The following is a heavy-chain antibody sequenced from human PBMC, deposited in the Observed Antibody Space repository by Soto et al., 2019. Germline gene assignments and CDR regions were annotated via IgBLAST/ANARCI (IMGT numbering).Heavy chain of an antibody. CDR2: IIPIFGTA. V-gene: IGHV1-69*13. D-gene: IGHD3-3*01. CDR3: ARVYDFWSGYGYYGMDV. Sequence: SVKVSCKASGGTFSSYAISWVRQAPGQGLEWMGGIIPIFGTANYAQKFQGRVTITADESTSTAYMELSSLRSEDTAVYYCARVYDFWSGYGYYGMDVWGQGTTVTV. CDR1: GGTFSSYA. J-gene: IGHJ6*02.